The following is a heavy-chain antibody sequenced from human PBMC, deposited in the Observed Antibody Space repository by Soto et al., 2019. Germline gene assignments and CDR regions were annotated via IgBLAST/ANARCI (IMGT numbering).Heavy chain of an antibody. D-gene: IGHD6-19*01. J-gene: IGHJ5*02. Sequence: SQTLSLTCAISGDSVSSNSAAWNWIRQSPSRGLEWLGRTYYRSKWYNDYAVSVKSRITINPDTSKNQFSLQLNSVTPEDTAVYYCARDLSSGCSGTYNWFDPWGQGTLVTVSS. CDR1: GDSVSSNSAA. CDR2: TYYRSKWYN. V-gene: IGHV6-1*01. CDR3: ARDLSSGCSGTYNWFDP.